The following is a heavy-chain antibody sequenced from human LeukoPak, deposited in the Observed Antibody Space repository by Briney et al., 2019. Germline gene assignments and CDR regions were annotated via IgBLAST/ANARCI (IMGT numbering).Heavy chain of an antibody. Sequence: GGSLRLSCAASGFTFSSHAMSWVRQAPGKVLEWVSAISGSGGSTYYADSVKGRFTISRDNSTHTLYLQMNSLRAEDTAVYYCANGMDTAMNWGQGTLVTVSS. CDR1: GFTFSSHA. D-gene: IGHD5-18*01. V-gene: IGHV3-23*01. J-gene: IGHJ4*02. CDR2: ISGSGGST. CDR3: ANGMDTAMN.